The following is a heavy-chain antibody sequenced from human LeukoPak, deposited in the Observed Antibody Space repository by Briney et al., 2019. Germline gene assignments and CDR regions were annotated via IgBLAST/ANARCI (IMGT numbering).Heavy chain of an antibody. J-gene: IGHJ4*02. CDR1: GGSFSGYY. Sequence: SETLSLTCAVYGGSFSGYYWTWIRQPPGKGLEWIGEINQSGSTSYNPSLKSRVTISGDTSKNQFSLKLSSVTAADTAVYYCARGPRYCSTTGCYELDYWGQGTLVTVSS. CDR2: INQSGST. D-gene: IGHD2-2*01. CDR3: ARGPRYCSTTGCYELDY. V-gene: IGHV4-34*01.